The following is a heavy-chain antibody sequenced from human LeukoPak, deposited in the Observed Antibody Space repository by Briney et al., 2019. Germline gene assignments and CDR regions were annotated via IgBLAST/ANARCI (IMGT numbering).Heavy chain of an antibody. CDR3: ARHPFATPFDH. Sequence: PSETLSLICAVSGDSINSFYWSWIRQPPGKGLEWIGYVFHTGDTNSNPSLKSRVTVSLDTSTSQVSLRLTSVTAADTAVYYCARHPFATPFDHWGRGILVTASS. D-gene: IGHD2-15*01. J-gene: IGHJ4*02. CDR1: GDSINSFY. CDR2: VFHTGDT. V-gene: IGHV4-59*08.